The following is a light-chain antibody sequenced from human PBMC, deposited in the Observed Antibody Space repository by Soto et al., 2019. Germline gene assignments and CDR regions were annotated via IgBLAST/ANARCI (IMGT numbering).Light chain of an antibody. Sequence: EIVLTQSPGTLSLSPGERATLSCRASQSVSSSYLAWYQQKPGQAPRLLIYDASSRATGIPDRFSGSGSGTDFTLTISRLGPEDFAVYYCQQYGSSPGMYTFGQGTKLEIK. CDR1: QSVSSSY. CDR3: QQYGSSPGMYT. J-gene: IGKJ2*01. CDR2: DAS. V-gene: IGKV3-20*01.